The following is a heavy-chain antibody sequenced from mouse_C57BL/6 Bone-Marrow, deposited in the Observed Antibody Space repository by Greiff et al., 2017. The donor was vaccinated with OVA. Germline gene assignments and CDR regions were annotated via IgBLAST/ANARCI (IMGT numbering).Heavy chain of an antibody. V-gene: IGHV1-53*01. CDR1: GYTFTSYW. Sequence: QVQLQQPGTELVKPGASVKLSCKASGYTFTSYWMHWVKQRPGQGLEWIGNINPSNGGTNYNEKFKSKATLTVDKSSSTAYMQLSSLTSEDSAVYYGARAPITTVRYFDVWGTGTTVTVSS. J-gene: IGHJ1*03. CDR2: INPSNGGT. CDR3: ARAPITTVRYFDV. D-gene: IGHD1-1*01.